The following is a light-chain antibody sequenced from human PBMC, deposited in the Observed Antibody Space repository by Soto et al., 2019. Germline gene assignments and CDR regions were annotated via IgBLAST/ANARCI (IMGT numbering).Light chain of an antibody. Sequence: EIVMTQSPATLSVSPGERATLSCRASQSVGSGLAWYQQKPGQAPRLLIYGASTRATGITARFSGSGSGTESTLTINSLQSEDFAVYYCKQYNIWPQTFGQGTKVDIK. J-gene: IGKJ1*01. CDR2: GAS. V-gene: IGKV3-15*01. CDR1: QSVGSG. CDR3: KQYNIWPQT.